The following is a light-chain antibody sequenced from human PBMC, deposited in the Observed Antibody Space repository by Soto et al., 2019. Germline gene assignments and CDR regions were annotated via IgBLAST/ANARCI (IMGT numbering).Light chain of an antibody. CDR1: SSDVGGYNY. J-gene: IGLJ1*01. CDR3: SSYAGSTLYV. Sequence: QSVLTQPPSASGSPGQSVTISCTGTSSDVGGYNYVSWYQQHPGKAPKLMIYEVSKRPSGVPDRFSGSKSGNTASLTVSGLQAEDEADYYCSSYAGSTLYVFGTRTKVTVL. V-gene: IGLV2-8*01. CDR2: EVS.